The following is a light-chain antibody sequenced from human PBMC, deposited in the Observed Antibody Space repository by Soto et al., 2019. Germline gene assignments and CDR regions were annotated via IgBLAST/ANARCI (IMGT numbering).Light chain of an antibody. J-gene: IGLJ2*01. CDR3: GTWDTRLSVVV. Sequence: QSVLTQPPSVSAAPGQTVTISCSGSGSNIGKNDVSWYLQLPVAAPKLLIYDTNKRPSGIPDRFSGSKSGTSATLGITGLQTGDEADYFCGTWDTRLSVVVFGGGTKLTVL. V-gene: IGLV1-51*01. CDR1: GSNIGKND. CDR2: DTN.